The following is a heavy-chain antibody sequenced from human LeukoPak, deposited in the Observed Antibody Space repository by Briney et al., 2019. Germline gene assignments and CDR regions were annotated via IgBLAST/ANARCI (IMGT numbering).Heavy chain of an antibody. Sequence: QPGGSLRLSCAASGFSFSSYWMTWVRQAPGKGLEWVANIKQDGSEKYYVDSVKGRFTISRDNAKNSLYLQMNSLRAEDTAVYYCARVGLLAGTVFDYWGQGTLVTVSS. V-gene: IGHV3-7*01. CDR1: GFSFSSYW. CDR3: ARVGLLAGTVFDY. J-gene: IGHJ4*02. CDR2: IKQDGSEK. D-gene: IGHD6-19*01.